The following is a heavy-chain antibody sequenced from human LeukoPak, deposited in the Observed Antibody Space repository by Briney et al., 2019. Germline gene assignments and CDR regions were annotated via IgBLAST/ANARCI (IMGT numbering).Heavy chain of an antibody. D-gene: IGHD1-26*01. Sequence: SETLSLTCAVYGGSFSGYYWSWIRQPPGKGLEWIGEINHSGSTNYNPSLKSRVTISVDTSKNQFSLKLSSVTAADTAVYYCARGRVGATRSPLGYWDQGTLVTVSS. J-gene: IGHJ4*02. V-gene: IGHV4-34*01. CDR2: INHSGST. CDR3: ARGRVGATRSPLGY. CDR1: GGSFSGYY.